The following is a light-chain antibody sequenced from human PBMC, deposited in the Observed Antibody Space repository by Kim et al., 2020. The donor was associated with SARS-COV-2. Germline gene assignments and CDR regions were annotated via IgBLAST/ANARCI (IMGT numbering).Light chain of an antibody. J-gene: IGKJ2*01. CDR3: QQYDNPPYT. V-gene: IGKV1-33*01. CDR2: DAS. CDR1: QDISNY. Sequence: SASVGDSVTITCQASQDISNYLKWYQQNPGRAPELLICDASNLETGVPSVFSGSGCGTDFTLTISSLQPEDIATYYCQQYDNPPYTFGQGTKLEI.